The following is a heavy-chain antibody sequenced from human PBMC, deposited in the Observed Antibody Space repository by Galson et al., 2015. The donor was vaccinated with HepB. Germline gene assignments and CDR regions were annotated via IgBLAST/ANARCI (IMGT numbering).Heavy chain of an antibody. CDR3: AKPHVAGIAAAGHPFDY. CDR2: ISGSGGST. V-gene: IGHV3-23*01. Sequence: SLRLSCAASGFTFSSYAMSWVRQAPGKGLEWVSAISGSGGSTYYADSVKGRFTISRDNSKNTLYLQMNSLRAEDTAVYYCAKPHVAGIAAAGHPFDYWGQGTLVTVSS. CDR1: GFTFSSYA. J-gene: IGHJ4*02. D-gene: IGHD6-13*01.